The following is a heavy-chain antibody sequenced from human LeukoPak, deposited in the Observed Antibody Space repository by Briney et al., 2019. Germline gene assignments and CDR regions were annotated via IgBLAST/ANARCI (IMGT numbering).Heavy chain of an antibody. CDR2: IYPGDSDT. CDR3: ARSQGYCSGGSCLQGDWFDP. V-gene: IGHV5-51*01. J-gene: IGHJ5*02. D-gene: IGHD2-15*01. Sequence: GESLKISCKGSGYSFTSYLIGWVRPMPGKGLEWMGIIYPGDSDTRYSPSFQGQVTISADKSIRTAYLQWGSLKASDTAMYYCARSQGYCSGGSCLQGDWFDPWGQGTLVTVSS. CDR1: GYSFTSYL.